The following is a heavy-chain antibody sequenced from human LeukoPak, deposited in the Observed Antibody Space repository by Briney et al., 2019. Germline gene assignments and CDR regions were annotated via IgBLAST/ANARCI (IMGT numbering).Heavy chain of an antibody. J-gene: IGHJ4*02. CDR1: GFSFRDDY. Sequence: GGSLRLSCAASGFSFRDDYMSWIRQAPGKGLEWLSYISISSTYTKYADSVKGRFTISRDNSKNTLYLQMNSLRAEDTAVYYCARSLGNEIYFDYWGQGTLVTVSS. V-gene: IGHV3-11*06. CDR3: ARSLGNEIYFDY. D-gene: IGHD3-16*01. CDR2: ISISSTYT.